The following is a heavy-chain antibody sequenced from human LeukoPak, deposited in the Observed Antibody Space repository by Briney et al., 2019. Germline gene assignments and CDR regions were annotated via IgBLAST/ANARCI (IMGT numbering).Heavy chain of an antibody. V-gene: IGHV3-23*01. CDR3: ASAHYGDYEGFANLNF. CDR2: ISGSGGST. D-gene: IGHD4-17*01. J-gene: IGHJ4*02. Sequence: GGSLRLSCAASGFTFSSCAMSWVRQAPGKGLEWVSAISGSGGSTYYADSVKGRFTISRAKNTLYLQMNSLRAEDTAVYYCASAHYGDYEGFANLNFWGQGTLVTVSS. CDR1: GFTFSSCA.